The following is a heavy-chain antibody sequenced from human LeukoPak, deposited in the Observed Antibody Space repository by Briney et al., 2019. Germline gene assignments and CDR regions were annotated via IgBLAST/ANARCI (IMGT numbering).Heavy chain of an antibody. CDR3: ARGPGRSSLFVLRGIYLDV. CDR2: IYYSGST. J-gene: IGHJ6*03. Sequence: SETLSLTCTVSGGSISSYYWNWIRQPPGKGLEWIGYIYYSGSTNYNPSLKSRVTLSVDKSKNQFSLKLISVTAADTAVYYCARGPGRSSLFVLRGIYLDVWPKGTAVSVSS. CDR1: GGSISSYY. D-gene: IGHD2-8*02. V-gene: IGHV4-59*01.